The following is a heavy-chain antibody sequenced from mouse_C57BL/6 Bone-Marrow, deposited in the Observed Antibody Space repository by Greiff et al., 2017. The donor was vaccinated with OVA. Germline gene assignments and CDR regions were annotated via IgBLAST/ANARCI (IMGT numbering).Heavy chain of an antibody. D-gene: IGHD2-12*01. Sequence: EVKLQESGGGLVKPGGSLKLSCAASGFTFSDYGMHWVRQAPEKGLEWVAYISSGSSTIYYADTVKGRFTISRDNAKNPLFLQMTSLGSEDTAMYYCARGYSLWYFDVWGTGTTVTVSS. J-gene: IGHJ1*03. CDR3: ARGYSLWYFDV. CDR2: ISSGSSTI. CDR1: GFTFSDYG. V-gene: IGHV5-17*01.